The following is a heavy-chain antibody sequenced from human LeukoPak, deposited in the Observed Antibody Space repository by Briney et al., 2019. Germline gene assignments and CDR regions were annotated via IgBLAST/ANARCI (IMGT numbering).Heavy chain of an antibody. CDR2: INGDGSST. J-gene: IGHJ4*02. CDR3: ARVRGYSGYGALVY. D-gene: IGHD5-12*01. CDR1: GFTFNSHW. Sequence: PGGSLRLSCAASGFTFNSHWMHWVRQAPGKGLLWVSGINGDGSSTSNEDSVKGRFTISRDNAKNMLYLQMNSLRAEDTAVYYCARVRGYSGYGALVYWGQGTLVTVSS. V-gene: IGHV3-74*01.